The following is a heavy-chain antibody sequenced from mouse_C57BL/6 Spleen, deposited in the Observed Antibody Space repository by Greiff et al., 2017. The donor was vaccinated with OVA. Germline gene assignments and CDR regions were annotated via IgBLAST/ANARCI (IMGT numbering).Heavy chain of an antibody. V-gene: IGHV1-64*01. D-gene: IGHD1-1*01. CDR2: IHPSSGST. Sequence: QVQLKQPGAELVKPGASVKLSCKASGYTFTSYWMHWVKQRPGQGLEWIGMIHPSSGSTNYNEKFKSKATLTVDKSSSTAYMQLSSLTSEDSAVYYCANYYGSSYFDYWGQGTTLTVSS. CDR1: GYTFTSYW. J-gene: IGHJ2*01. CDR3: ANYYGSSYFDY.